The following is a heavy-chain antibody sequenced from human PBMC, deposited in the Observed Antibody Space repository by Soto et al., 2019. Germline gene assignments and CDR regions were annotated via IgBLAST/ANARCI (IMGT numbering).Heavy chain of an antibody. CDR1: GFIYSTYA. J-gene: IGHJ4*02. Sequence: QVQLVESGGGVVQPGRSLRLSCAASGFIYSTYAMHWVRQAPGKGLECVALIWYDGSNKYYADSVKGRFTISRDNSKNKLYLQMDSLRAEDTAIYYCARDMETYPVAASQDSWGQGTLVTVSS. CDR2: IWYDGSNK. CDR3: ARDMETYPVAASQDS. D-gene: IGHD6-19*01. V-gene: IGHV3-33*01.